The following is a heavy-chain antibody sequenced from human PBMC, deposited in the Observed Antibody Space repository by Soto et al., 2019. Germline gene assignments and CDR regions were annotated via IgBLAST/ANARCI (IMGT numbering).Heavy chain of an antibody. V-gene: IGHV4-34*01. CDR1: GGSFTGYY. CDR2: ISHSGRT. CDR3: ARNGGSTWYYCDS. Sequence: SETLSLTCAVNGGSFTGYYGAWIRQSPGKGLEWIGEISHSGRTNYNPSLKSRVTISVDTSKNQFSLKVSSVTAADTGMYYCARNGGSTWYYCDSWGQGTVVTVS. D-gene: IGHD6-13*01. J-gene: IGHJ4*02.